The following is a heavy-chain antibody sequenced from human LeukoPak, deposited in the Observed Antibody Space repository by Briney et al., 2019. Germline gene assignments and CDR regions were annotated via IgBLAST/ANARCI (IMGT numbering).Heavy chain of an antibody. V-gene: IGHV3-53*01. J-gene: IGHJ4*02. CDR2: IYSGGTT. Sequence: GGSLRLSCATSGFTVSNNYMSWLRQAPGKGLEWVSVIYSGGTTYYADSVKGRFTISRDNSKNTLYLQMNSLRAVDTAVYCCARDTDSSGLYRGFDYWGQGTLVTVSS. D-gene: IGHD6-19*01. CDR1: GFTVSNNY. CDR3: ARDTDSSGLYRGFDY.